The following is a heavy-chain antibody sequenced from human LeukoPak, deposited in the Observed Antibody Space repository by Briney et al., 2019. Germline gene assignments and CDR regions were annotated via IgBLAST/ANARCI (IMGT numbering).Heavy chain of an antibody. CDR1: GFTFSSYE. CDR2: ISGSGSTI. Sequence: GGSLRLSCAASGFTFSSYEMNWVRQAPGKGLEWVSHISGSGSTIYYADSVKGRFTISRDNAKNSLYLQMNSLRAEDTAVYYCARDVSSSWYFNYGMDVWGQGTTVTVSS. J-gene: IGHJ6*02. D-gene: IGHD6-13*01. CDR3: ARDVSSSWYFNYGMDV. V-gene: IGHV3-48*03.